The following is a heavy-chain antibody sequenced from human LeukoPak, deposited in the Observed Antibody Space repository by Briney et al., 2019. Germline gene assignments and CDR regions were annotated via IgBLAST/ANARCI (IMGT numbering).Heavy chain of an antibody. Sequence: GESLKISCKGSGYSFTTYWIGWVRQMPGKGLEWMGIIYPGDSDTRYSPSFQGQVTISADKSISTAYLQWSSLKASDTAVYYCARRGSCSTTSCYEYFDYWGQGTLVTVSS. V-gene: IGHV5-51*01. D-gene: IGHD2-2*01. CDR2: IYPGDSDT. CDR1: GYSFTTYW. CDR3: ARRGSCSTTSCYEYFDY. J-gene: IGHJ4*02.